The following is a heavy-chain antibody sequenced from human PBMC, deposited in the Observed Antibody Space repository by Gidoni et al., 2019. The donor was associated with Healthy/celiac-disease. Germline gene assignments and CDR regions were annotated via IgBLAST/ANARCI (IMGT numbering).Heavy chain of an antibody. CDR3: ARDPPGWYFDL. CDR1: GFTFSSYS. V-gene: IGHV3-21*01. CDR2: ISSSSSYI. Sequence: EVQLVASGGGLVKPGGSLRLSFAASGFTFSSYSMNWVRQAPGKGLEWVSSISSSSSYIYYADSVKGRFTISRDNAKNSLYLQMNSLRAEDTAVYYCARDPPGWYFDLWGRGTLVTVSS. J-gene: IGHJ2*01.